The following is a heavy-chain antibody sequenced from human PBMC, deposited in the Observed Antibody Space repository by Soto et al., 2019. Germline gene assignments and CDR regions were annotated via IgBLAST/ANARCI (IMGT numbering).Heavy chain of an antibody. V-gene: IGHV1-2*02. CDR1: GYTFAAYY. CDR3: ARGGFLEYLPLDS. D-gene: IGHD3-3*01. J-gene: IGHJ5*01. CDR2: IFPNSGGST. Sequence: ASVKVSCKTSGYTFAAYYIHWVRQAPGQGLEWMGFIFPNSGGSTTSAQQFEGRVTMTRDSSISTAYLELSGLTAADTAMYYCARGGFLEYLPLDSWGRGTLVTVSS.